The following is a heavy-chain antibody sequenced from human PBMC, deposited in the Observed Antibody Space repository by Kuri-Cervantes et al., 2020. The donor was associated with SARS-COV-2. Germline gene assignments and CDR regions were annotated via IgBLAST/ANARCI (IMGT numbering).Heavy chain of an antibody. CDR3: GRGYCANVVCLDS. V-gene: IGHV7-4-1*02. D-gene: IGHD2-8*01. CDR1: GYTFTNCA. CDR2: VDTNTFIA. Sequence: ASVMISCKTSGYTFTNCAMNWVRQAPGQGLEWLGWVDTNTFIATYDQGFTGRFVFSLAASVSTGYLQISSLKAEDTAVYYCGRGYCANVVCLDSWGQGTLVTVSS. J-gene: IGHJ4*02.